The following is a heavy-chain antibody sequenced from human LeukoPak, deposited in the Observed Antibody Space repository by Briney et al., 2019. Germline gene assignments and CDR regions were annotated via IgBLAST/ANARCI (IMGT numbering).Heavy chain of an antibody. J-gene: IGHJ4*02. Sequence: SWIRQPPGKALEWLAVIYWDDDKRHSPSLKSRLTITKDTSKNQVVLTMPNMDPVDTATYYCAHKEYYALGSLGDSFDYWGQGTLVTVSS. CDR2: IYWDDDK. CDR3: AHKEYYALGSLGDSFDY. D-gene: IGHD3-10*01. V-gene: IGHV2-5*08.